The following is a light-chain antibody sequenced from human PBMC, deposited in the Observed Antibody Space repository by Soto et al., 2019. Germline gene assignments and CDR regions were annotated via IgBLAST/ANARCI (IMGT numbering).Light chain of an antibody. Sequence: EIFLTQSPATLSLFPWEIATLSWRASQSVSSYLAWYQQKPGQAPRLLIYDASNRATGIPARFSGSGSGTDFTLTISSLEPEDFAVYYCQQRSNWPWTFGQGTKVDIK. V-gene: IGKV3-11*01. CDR2: DAS. J-gene: IGKJ1*01. CDR3: QQRSNWPWT. CDR1: QSVSSY.